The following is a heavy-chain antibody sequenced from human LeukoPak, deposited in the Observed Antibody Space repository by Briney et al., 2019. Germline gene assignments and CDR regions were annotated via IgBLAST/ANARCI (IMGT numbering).Heavy chain of an antibody. Sequence: SETLSLTCTVSGYSISSGYYWGWIRQPPGKGLEWIGSIYHSGSTYYNPSLKSRVTISVDTSKNQFSLKLSSVTAADTAVYYCARDDPYQREGLATFDYWGQGTLVTVSS. CDR3: ARDDPYQREGLATFDY. V-gene: IGHV4-38-2*02. D-gene: IGHD2-2*01. CDR2: IYHSGST. J-gene: IGHJ4*02. CDR1: GYSISSGYY.